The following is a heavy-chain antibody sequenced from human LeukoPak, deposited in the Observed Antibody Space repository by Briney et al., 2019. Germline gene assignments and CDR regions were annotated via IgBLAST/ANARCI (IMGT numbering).Heavy chain of an antibody. CDR3: ARETSRRGGHDY. CDR1: GFTFSSYA. D-gene: IGHD2-15*01. V-gene: IGHV3-30-3*01. CDR2: ISSDGNNE. Sequence: PGGSLRLSCPASGFTFSSYAMHWVRQAPDKGLERMAVISSDGNNEYYADSVKGRFTISRDNSKNTLYLQMNSLRPEDTAVYYCARETSRRGGHDYWGQGTLVTVSS. J-gene: IGHJ4*02.